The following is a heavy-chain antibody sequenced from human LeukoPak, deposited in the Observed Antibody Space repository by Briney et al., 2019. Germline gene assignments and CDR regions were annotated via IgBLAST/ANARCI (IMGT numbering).Heavy chain of an antibody. CDR2: IYTSGST. D-gene: IGHD3-22*01. J-gene: IGHJ6*02. V-gene: IGHV4-4*07. Sequence: SETLSLTCTVSGGSISSYYWSWIRQPAGKGLEWIGRIYTSGSTNYNPSLKSRVTMSVDTSKNQFSLKLSSVTAADTAVYYCAREKIVVVMHFYYYYGMDVWGQGTTVTVSS. CDR1: GGSISSYY. CDR3: AREKIVVVMHFYYYYGMDV.